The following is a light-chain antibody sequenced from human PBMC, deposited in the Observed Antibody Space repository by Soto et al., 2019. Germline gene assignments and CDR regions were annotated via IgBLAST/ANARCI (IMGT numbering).Light chain of an antibody. CDR3: QQNYSPWPFT. V-gene: IGKV1-39*01. CDR1: HNVAHC. J-gene: IGKJ5*01. CDR2: ATS. Sequence: PLTVSPASISTSVGGRGTITCRETHNVAHCLNWYHQQPPNPPKLLIYATSSLHGAVPSRSSGSRVGTDYTIPISSLQPEDVATYYCQQNYSPWPFTFGQGTRLDIK.